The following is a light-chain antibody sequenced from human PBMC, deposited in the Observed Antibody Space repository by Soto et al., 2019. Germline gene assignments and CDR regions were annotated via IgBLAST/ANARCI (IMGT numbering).Light chain of an antibody. CDR1: QDVSDF. Sequence: DIQLTQSPSILSASVGDRVTLTCRASQDVSDFLAWYQHPPGKAPNLLIYGGYTLQSGVPSRFSGSGSGTEFSLTITGLQPEDFATYYCQHFDNLPITFXQGTRLEIK. CDR2: GGY. J-gene: IGKJ5*01. V-gene: IGKV1-9*01. CDR3: QHFDNLPIT.